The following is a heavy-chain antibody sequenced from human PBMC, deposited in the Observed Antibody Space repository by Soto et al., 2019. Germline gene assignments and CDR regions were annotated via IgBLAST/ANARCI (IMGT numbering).Heavy chain of an antibody. CDR2: INPNSGGT. Sequence: ASVKVSCDASGYTFTCYYMHWVRQAPGQGLEWMGWINPNSGGTNYAQKFQGRVTMTRDTSISTAYMELSRLRSDDTAVYYCASRERAVTKYYYGMDVWGQGTTVTVSS. CDR1: GYTFTCYY. V-gene: IGHV1-2*02. CDR3: ASRERAVTKYYYGMDV. J-gene: IGHJ6*02. D-gene: IGHD4-17*01.